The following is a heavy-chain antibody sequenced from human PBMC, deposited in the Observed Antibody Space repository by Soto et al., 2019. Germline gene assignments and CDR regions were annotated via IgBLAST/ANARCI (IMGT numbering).Heavy chain of an antibody. CDR2: IYYSGST. D-gene: IGHD3-10*01. J-gene: IGHJ5*02. CDR1: GGSISSYY. Sequence: PSETQSLTYTVSGGSISSYYWSWIRQPPGKGLEWIGYIYYSGSTNYNPSLKSRVTISVDTSKNQFSLKLSSVTAADTAVYYCARDRYYGSGAPGDWFDPWGQGTLVTVSS. V-gene: IGHV4-59*01. CDR3: ARDRYYGSGAPGDWFDP.